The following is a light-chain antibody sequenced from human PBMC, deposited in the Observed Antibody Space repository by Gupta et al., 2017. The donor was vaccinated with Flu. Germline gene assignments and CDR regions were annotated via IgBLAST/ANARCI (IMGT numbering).Light chain of an antibody. CDR3: QQYNSYSFT. J-gene: IGKJ3*01. Sequence: SVGDRVTITCRASQSISSWLAWYQQKPGKAPKLLIYKASSVESGVPSRFSGSGSGTEFTLTISSLQPDDFATYYCQQYNSYSFTFGPGTKVDIK. CDR1: QSISSW. CDR2: KAS. V-gene: IGKV1-5*03.